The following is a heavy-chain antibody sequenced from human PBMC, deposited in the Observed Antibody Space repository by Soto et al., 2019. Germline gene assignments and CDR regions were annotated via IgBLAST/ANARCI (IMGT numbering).Heavy chain of an antibody. Sequence: QITLKESGPTLVKPTQTLTLTCTFSGFSLSTSGVGVGWIRQPPGKALEWLALIYWDDDKRYSPSLKSRLTITKDTTKNQVVLTMTNMDPVDTATYYCAHTRKWPRPLPRPAARLYYFDYWGQGTLVTVSS. CDR3: AHTRKWPRPLPRPAARLYYFDY. V-gene: IGHV2-5*02. J-gene: IGHJ4*02. D-gene: IGHD2-2*01. CDR2: IYWDDDK. CDR1: GFSLSTSGVG.